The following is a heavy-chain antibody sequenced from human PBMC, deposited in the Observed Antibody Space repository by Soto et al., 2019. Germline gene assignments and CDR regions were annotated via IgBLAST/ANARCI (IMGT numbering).Heavy chain of an antibody. CDR3: AKALRGSYRSAPAY. CDR2: ISWNSGSI. V-gene: IGHV3-9*01. D-gene: IGHD3-16*02. J-gene: IGHJ4*02. Sequence: GGSLRLSCAASGFTFDDYAMHWVRQAPGKGLEWVSGISWNSGSIGYADSVKGRFTISRDNAKNSLYLQMNSLRAEDTALYYCAKALRGSYRSAPAYWGQGTLVTVSS. CDR1: GFTFDDYA.